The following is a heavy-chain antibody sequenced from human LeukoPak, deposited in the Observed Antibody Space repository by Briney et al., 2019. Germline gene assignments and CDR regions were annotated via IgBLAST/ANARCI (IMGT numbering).Heavy chain of an antibody. D-gene: IGHD2-2*01. CDR3: ARGESELQLMNV. Sequence: SVRVSCKASGGTFSSYAISWVRQAPGQGLEWMGGIIPIFGTANYAQKFQGRVTITADESTSTAYMELSSLRSEDTAVYYCARGESELQLMNVWGKGTTVTVSS. CDR2: IIPIFGTA. CDR1: GGTFSSYA. J-gene: IGHJ6*04. V-gene: IGHV1-69*13.